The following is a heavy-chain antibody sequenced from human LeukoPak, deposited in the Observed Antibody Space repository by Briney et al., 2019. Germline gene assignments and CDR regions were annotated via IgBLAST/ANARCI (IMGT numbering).Heavy chain of an antibody. CDR1: GGSISSGGYY. V-gene: IGHV4-31*03. CDR2: IYYSGST. J-gene: IGHJ6*03. CDR3: ARDSRGSYARRYYYYYYMDV. Sequence: SETLSLTCTVSGGSISSGGYYWSWIRQHPGKGLEWIGYIYYSGSTYYNPSLKSRVTISVDTSKNQSSLKLSSVTAADTAVYYCARDSRGSYARRYYYYYYMDVWGKGTTVTVSS. D-gene: IGHD1-26*01.